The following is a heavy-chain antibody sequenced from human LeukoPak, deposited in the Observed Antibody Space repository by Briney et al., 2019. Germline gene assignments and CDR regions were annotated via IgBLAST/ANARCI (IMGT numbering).Heavy chain of an antibody. J-gene: IGHJ4*02. CDR2: MSSSDDGR. CDR1: GFSFSSYA. V-gene: IGHV3-23*01. CDR3: AKYYYDTSGESLLDY. D-gene: IGHD3-22*01. Sequence: GGSLRLSCATSGFSFSSYAMSWVRQAPGKGLEWVSAMSSSDDGRYYAASVRGRFTISRDTSRSTLYLQMTSLRAEDAAVYYCAKYYYDTSGESLLDYWGQGTLVTVSS.